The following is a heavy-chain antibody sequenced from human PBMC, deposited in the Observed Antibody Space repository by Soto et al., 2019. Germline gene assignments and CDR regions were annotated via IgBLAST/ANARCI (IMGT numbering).Heavy chain of an antibody. CDR3: ARDHFYDFWSGYYGQYFDY. D-gene: IGHD3-3*01. CDR2: IKQDGSEK. J-gene: IGHJ4*02. Sequence: GGSLRLSCAASGFTFSSYWMSWVRQAPGKGLEWVANIKQDGSEKYYVDSVKGRFTISRDNAKSSLYLQMNSLRAEDTAVYYCARDHFYDFWSGYYGQYFDYWGQGTLVTVSS. V-gene: IGHV3-7*01. CDR1: GFTFSSYW.